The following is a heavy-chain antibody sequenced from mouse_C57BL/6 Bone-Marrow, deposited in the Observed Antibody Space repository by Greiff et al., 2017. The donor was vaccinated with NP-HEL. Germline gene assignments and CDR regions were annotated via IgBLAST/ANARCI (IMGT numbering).Heavy chain of an antibody. Sequence: EVKLEESGGGLVQPGGSLKLSCAASGFTFSDYYMYWVRQTPEKRLEWVAYISNGGGSTYYPDTVKGRFTISRDNAKNTLYLQMSRLKSEDTAMYYCARSPTTEWYFDVWGTGTTVTVSS. CDR2: ISNGGGST. CDR3: ARSPTTEWYFDV. D-gene: IGHD1-1*01. CDR1: GFTFSDYY. V-gene: IGHV5-12*01. J-gene: IGHJ1*03.